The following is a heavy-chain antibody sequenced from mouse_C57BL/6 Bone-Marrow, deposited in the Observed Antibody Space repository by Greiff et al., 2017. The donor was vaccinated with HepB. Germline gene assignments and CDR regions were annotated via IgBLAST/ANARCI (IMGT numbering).Heavy chain of an antibody. CDR2: IDPSDSYT. CDR3: ARVITTVPKHGAMDY. J-gene: IGHJ4*01. Sequence: VQLQQPGAELVMPGASVKLSCKASGYTFTSYWMHWVKQRPGQGLEWIGEIDPSDSYTNYKQKFKGKSTLTVDKSSSTAYMQLSSLTSEDSAVYYCARVITTVPKHGAMDYWGQGTSVTVSS. V-gene: IGHV1-69*01. CDR1: GYTFTSYW. D-gene: IGHD1-1*01.